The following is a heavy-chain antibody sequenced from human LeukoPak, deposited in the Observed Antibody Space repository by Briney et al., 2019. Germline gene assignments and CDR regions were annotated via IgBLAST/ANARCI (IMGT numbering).Heavy chain of an antibody. CDR2: IYYSGST. CDR3: ARHGDAIFPRAYFDY. D-gene: IGHD3-3*01. V-gene: IGHV4-59*08. J-gene: IGHJ4*02. CDR1: GGSISSYY. Sequence: PSETLSLTCTVSGGSISSYYWGWIRQPPGKGLEWIGYIYYSGSTNYNPSLKSRVTISVDTSKNQFSLKLSSVTAADTAVYYCARHGDAIFPRAYFDYWGQGTLVTVSS.